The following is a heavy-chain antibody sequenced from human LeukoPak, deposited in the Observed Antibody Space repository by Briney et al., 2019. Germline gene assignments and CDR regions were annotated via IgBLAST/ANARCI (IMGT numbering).Heavy chain of an antibody. J-gene: IGHJ4*02. CDR3: ASTTGYSYGYFDY. Sequence: PGGSLRPSCAASGFTLSSYWMHWVRQAPGKGLVWVSRINGDGSSATYADSVKGRFTISRDNAKNTLYLQMNSLRAEDTAVYYCASTTGYSYGYFDYWGQGTLVTVSS. CDR2: INGDGSSA. V-gene: IGHV3-74*03. CDR1: GFTLSSYW. D-gene: IGHD5-18*01.